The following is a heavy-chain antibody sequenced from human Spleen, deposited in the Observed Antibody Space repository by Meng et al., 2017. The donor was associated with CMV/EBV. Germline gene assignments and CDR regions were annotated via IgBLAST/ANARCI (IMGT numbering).Heavy chain of an antibody. V-gene: IGHV4-61*01. J-gene: IGHJ4*02. CDR3: AREVIGDGSLAFDY. D-gene: IGHD1-26*01. Sequence: SETLSLTCTVSGGSISSSSYYWSWIRQTPGKGLEWIGYISYSGSTNYTPSLKSRVTMSVDTSRNQFSLKLNSVTAVDTAMYYCAREVIGDGSLAFDYWGQGTLVTVSS. CDR1: GGSISSSSYY. CDR2: ISYSGST.